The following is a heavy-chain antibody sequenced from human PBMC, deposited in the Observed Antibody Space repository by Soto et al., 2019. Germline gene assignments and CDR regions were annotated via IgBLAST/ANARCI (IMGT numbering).Heavy chain of an antibody. Sequence: QVQLQESGPGLVKPSETLSLSCNVSGGSISSDDFFWSWVRQHPARGLEWIGYIYHSGTTYYNPSLQSRITISVDPSKNQFALKLRSVTAAHTAVYFCARDEYHGSGLSGGMDVWGQGTAVTVS. CDR1: GGSISSDDFF. J-gene: IGHJ6*02. CDR2: IYHSGTT. V-gene: IGHV4-31*03. D-gene: IGHD3-10*01. CDR3: ARDEYHGSGLSGGMDV.